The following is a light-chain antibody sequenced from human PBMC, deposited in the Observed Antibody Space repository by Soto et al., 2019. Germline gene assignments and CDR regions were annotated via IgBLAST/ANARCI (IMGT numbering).Light chain of an antibody. CDR1: QSVSSTY. Sequence: EIVLTQSPGTLSLSPGERATLFCRASQSVSSTYLAWYQQKPGQAPRLLLYGASSRATGIPDRFSGSGSGTDFTLTINRLESEDFAVYYCQQFGSSPFTFGPGTKVDIK. CDR3: QQFGSSPFT. V-gene: IGKV3-20*01. J-gene: IGKJ3*01. CDR2: GAS.